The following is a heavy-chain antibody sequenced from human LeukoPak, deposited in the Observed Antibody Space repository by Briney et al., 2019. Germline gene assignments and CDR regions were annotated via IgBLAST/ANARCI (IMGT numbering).Heavy chain of an antibody. J-gene: IGHJ5*02. D-gene: IGHD3-3*01. Sequence: ASVKVSCKVSGYTLTKLSMHWVRQAPGQGLEWMGGIIPIFGTANYAQKFQGRVTITADESTSTAYMELSSLRSEDTAVYYCARGSLTIFGVVTMLPLSPWGQGTLVTVSS. CDR3: ARGSLTIFGVVTMLPLSP. V-gene: IGHV1-69*13. CDR2: IIPIFGTA. CDR1: GYTLTKLS.